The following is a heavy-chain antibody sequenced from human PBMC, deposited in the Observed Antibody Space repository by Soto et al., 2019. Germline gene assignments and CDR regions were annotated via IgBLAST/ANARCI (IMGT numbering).Heavy chain of an antibody. CDR2: ISSGSSYI. J-gene: IGHJ6*02. D-gene: IGHD6-6*01. V-gene: IGHV3-21*01. CDR1: GFSFSTYT. CDR3: ARALSIAARGDYYYGMDV. Sequence: EVQLVESGGGLVKPGGSLRLSCADSGFSFSTYTMSWVRQAPGTGLEWVSSISSGSSYIYYADSVKGRFTVSRDNAKNSLYLQMNSLRAEDTAVYYCARALSIAARGDYYYGMDVWGQGTTVTVSS.